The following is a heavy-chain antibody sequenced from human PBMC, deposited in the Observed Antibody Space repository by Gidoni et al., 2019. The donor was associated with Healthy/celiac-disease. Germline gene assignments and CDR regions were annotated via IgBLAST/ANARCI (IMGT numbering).Heavy chain of an antibody. D-gene: IGHD6-19*01. CDR3: ASSPPWLSSGWSLYYYHYGMDV. J-gene: IGHJ6*02. Sequence: QVQLVQSGAEVKKPGASVKVSCKASGSTCTSYDINWVRQATGQGLEWMGWMNPNSGDTGYAQKFQGRVTMTRNTSISTAYMELSSLRSEDTAVYYCASSPPWLSSGWSLYYYHYGMDVWGQGTTVTVSS. V-gene: IGHV1-8*01. CDR1: GSTCTSYD. CDR2: MNPNSGDT.